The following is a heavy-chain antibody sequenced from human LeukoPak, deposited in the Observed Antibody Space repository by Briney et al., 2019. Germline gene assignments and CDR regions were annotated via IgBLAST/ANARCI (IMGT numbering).Heavy chain of an antibody. CDR3: GVYYYDSSGYIPSYYGMDV. J-gene: IGHJ6*02. D-gene: IGHD3-22*01. V-gene: IGHV3-30*03. CDR2: ISYDGSNK. Sequence: GGSLRLSCAASGFTFSSYGMHWVRQAPGKGLEWVAVISYDGSNKYYADSVKGRFTISRDNSKNTLYLQMNSLRAEDTAVYYCGVYYYDSSGYIPSYYGMDVWGQGTTVTASS. CDR1: GFTFSSYG.